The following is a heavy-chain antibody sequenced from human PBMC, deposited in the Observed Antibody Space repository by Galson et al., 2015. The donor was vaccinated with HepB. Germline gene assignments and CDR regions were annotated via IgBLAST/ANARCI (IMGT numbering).Heavy chain of an antibody. J-gene: IGHJ3*02. CDR2: ISAYNGNT. CDR3: ARDQATRITIFGVEKDAFDI. Sequence: QSGAEVKKPGASVKVSCKASGYTFTSYGISWVRQAPGQGLEWMGWISAYNGNTNYAQKLQGRVTMTTDTSTSTAYMELRSLRSDDTAVYYCARDQATRITIFGVEKDAFDIWGQGTMVTVSS. CDR1: GYTFTSYG. D-gene: IGHD3-3*01. V-gene: IGHV1-18*04.